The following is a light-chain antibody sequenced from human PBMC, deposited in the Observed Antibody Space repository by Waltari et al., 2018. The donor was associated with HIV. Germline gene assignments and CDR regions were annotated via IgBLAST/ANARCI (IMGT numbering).Light chain of an antibody. CDR3: RTWGTGGV. J-gene: IGLJ3*02. V-gene: IGLV4-69*01. CDR2: LNSDGSH. CDR1: SWHSSYA. Sequence: QVVLTQSPSASAPLRTSVNLTCTLNSWHSSYALALHQQQPEKGPRYAMKLNSDGSHSKGDGIPVRVSGSSAGSKRYLSVSSLQSEDEAGYYSRTWGTGGVFGGGTKLTV.